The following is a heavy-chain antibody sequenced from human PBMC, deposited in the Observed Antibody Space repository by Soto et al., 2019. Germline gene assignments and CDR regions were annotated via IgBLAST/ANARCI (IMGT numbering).Heavy chain of an antibody. D-gene: IGHD3-10*01. V-gene: IGHV3-33*01. CDR1: GFTFSSYG. J-gene: IGHJ4*02. CDR2: IWYDGSNK. Sequence: QVQLVESGGGVVQPGRSLRLSCAASGFTFSSYGMHWVRQAPGKGLEWVAVIWYDGSNKYYADSVKGRFTISRDNSKNTLYLQMNSLRAEDTAVYYCAGDDYYGSGSYGFDYWGQGTLVTVSS. CDR3: AGDDYYGSGSYGFDY.